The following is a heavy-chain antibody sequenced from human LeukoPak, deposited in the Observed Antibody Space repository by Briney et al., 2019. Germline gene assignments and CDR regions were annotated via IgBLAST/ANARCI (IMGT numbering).Heavy chain of an antibody. D-gene: IGHD1-26*01. J-gene: IGHJ6*03. CDR2: IYDSGSA. V-gene: IGHV4-59*02. CDR3: TRAQKAVVATSPHMDV. CDR1: AGSVSTNY. Sequence: SQTLSLTCTVSAGSVSTNYWGCVRHPPGGGLGWNVYIYDSGSANYNPSLKSRVTISVDTSKNQCSLKLSSVTAADTAVYYCTRAQKAVVATSPHMDVWGKGTTVSVSS.